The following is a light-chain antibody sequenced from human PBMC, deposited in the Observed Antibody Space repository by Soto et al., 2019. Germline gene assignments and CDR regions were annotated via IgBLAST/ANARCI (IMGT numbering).Light chain of an antibody. CDR1: SSDIGAYNF. V-gene: IGLV2-14*03. CDR2: DVN. J-gene: IGLJ2*01. CDR3: TSWTTSTTMI. Sequence: QSALTQPASVSGSPGQSITISCTGTSSDIGAYNFVSWYQQHPGKAPKLMLYDVNIRPSGVSNRFSGSKSGNTASLTNSGLQAEDEADYYCTSWTTSTTMIFGGGTKRTVL.